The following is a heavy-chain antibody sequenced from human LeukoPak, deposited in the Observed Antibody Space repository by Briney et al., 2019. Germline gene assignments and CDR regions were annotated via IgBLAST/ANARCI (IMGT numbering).Heavy chain of an antibody. CDR1: GFTLDDYG. CDR2: INWNGGNT. J-gene: IGHJ3*02. V-gene: IGHV3-20*04. Sequence: GGSLRLSCAASGFTLDDYGMSWVRQAPGRGLEWVSGINWNGGNTGYADSVKGRFTISRDNAKNSLYLQMNSLRAEDTALYYCARVMPEVAFDIWGQGTMVTVSS. D-gene: IGHD2-2*01. CDR3: ARVMPEVAFDI.